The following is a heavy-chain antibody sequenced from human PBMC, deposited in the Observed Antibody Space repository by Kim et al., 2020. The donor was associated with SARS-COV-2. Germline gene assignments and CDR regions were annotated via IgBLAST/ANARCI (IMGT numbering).Heavy chain of an antibody. CDR2: IDPSDSYT. V-gene: IGHV5-10-1*01. CDR1: EYSFTSYR. CDR3: ASTSYYYDSSGYPLDY. J-gene: IGHJ4*02. Sequence: GESLQISCKGSEYSFTSYRINWVRQMPGKGLEWMGRIDPSDSYTNYSPSFQGRVTISTDRFISTAYLQWSSLKASDTAMYYCASTSYYYDSSGYPLDYWGQGTLVTVSS. D-gene: IGHD3-22*01.